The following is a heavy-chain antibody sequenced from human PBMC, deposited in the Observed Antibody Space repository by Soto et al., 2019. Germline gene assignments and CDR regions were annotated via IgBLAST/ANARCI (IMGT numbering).Heavy chain of an antibody. CDR1: GFTFNTYA. J-gene: IGHJ4*02. D-gene: IGHD2-15*01. CDR3: ATPIVKEHCRGGSCYAGGDY. V-gene: IGHV3-23*01. Sequence: VQLLESGGGLVQPGGSLSLSCAASGFTFNTYAMTWVRQAPGKGLEWVSSISASGGSTNYAGSVKGRFTISRDNYKNMVYLQMNSLKPEETAVYYWATPIVKEHCRGGSCYAGGDYWGQGTLVTVSS. CDR2: ISASGGST.